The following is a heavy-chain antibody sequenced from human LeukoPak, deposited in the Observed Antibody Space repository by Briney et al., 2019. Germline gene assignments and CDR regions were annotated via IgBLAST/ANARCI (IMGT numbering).Heavy chain of an antibody. CDR1: GFTFSSYA. V-gene: IGHV3-30-3*01. CDR3: ARGGFTIFGVVTPGDGMDV. CDR2: ISYDGSNK. D-gene: IGHD3-3*01. J-gene: IGHJ6*02. Sequence: GRSLRLSCAASGFTFSSYAMHWVRQAPGKGLEWVAVISYDGSNKYYADSVKGRFTISRDNSKSTLYLQMNSLRAEDTAVYYCARGGFTIFGVVTPGDGMDVWGQGTTVTVSS.